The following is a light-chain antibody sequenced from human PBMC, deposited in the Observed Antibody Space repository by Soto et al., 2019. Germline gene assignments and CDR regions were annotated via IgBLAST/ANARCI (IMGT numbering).Light chain of an antibody. CDR1: NIGTKS. CDR3: SSYTISNTLPFV. V-gene: IGLV3-21*02. CDR2: DDH. J-gene: IGLJ1*01. Sequence: SYELTQPPSVSVAPGQTARISCGGDNIGTKSVHWYQQKPGQAPVLVIYDDHDRPSGIPERFSGSNSGNTATLTITRVEAGDEADYYCSSYTISNTLPFVFGTGTKVTVL.